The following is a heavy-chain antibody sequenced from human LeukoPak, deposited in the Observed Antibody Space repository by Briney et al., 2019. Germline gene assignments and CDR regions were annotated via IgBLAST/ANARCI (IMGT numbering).Heavy chain of an antibody. Sequence: SETLSLTCTVSGASISSSYCTWIRQSAGEGLEWIGHMSSGGSTTYNPSFKGRVTMSLDMSKKQFSLTLASVTAADTAVYYCARDQTYYVSSGYYYVTYLQHWGQGILVTVSS. J-gene: IGHJ1*01. D-gene: IGHD3-22*01. CDR2: MSSGGST. CDR3: ARDQTYYVSSGYYYVTYLQH. V-gene: IGHV4-4*07. CDR1: GASISSSY.